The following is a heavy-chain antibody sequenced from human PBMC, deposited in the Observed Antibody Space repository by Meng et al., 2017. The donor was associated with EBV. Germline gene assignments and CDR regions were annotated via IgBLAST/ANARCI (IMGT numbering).Heavy chain of an antibody. Sequence: QLVQSVAEVNKPGSSGKVSCKTSGGPFRYYAISWVRQAPGQGLEWLGGFLPRLGAPNYAQKFHGRVKITADESTSTHYMDLSSLRSEDTAIYYCASESGRGYTPDYWGQGTLVTVSS. CDR1: GGPFRYYA. J-gene: IGHJ4*02. CDR3: ASESGRGYTPDY. V-gene: IGHV1-69*01. CDR2: FLPRLGAP. D-gene: IGHD3-10*01.